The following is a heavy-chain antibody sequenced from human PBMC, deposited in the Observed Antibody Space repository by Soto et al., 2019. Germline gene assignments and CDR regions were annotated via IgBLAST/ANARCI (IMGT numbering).Heavy chain of an antibody. CDR2: IGAYNGHT. V-gene: IGHV1-18*01. Sequence: ASVKVSCKASGYTFTNSGISCVRQAPGQGLEWMGWIGAYNGHTKYAQKLQGRVTMTTDTSTSTAYMELRSLKSDDTAVYYCAKDWVGGSNNYQLDYWGQGTAVTVSS. D-gene: IGHD1-26*01. CDR3: AKDWVGGSNNYQLDY. CDR1: GYTFTNSG. J-gene: IGHJ4*02.